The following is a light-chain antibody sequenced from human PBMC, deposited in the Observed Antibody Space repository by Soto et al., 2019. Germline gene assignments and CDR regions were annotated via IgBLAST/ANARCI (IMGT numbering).Light chain of an antibody. CDR3: QQANTFPWT. CDR2: SAS. V-gene: IGKV1-12*01. J-gene: IGKJ1*01. CDR1: QSVSDW. Sequence: DVQMTQSPSSVTASVGETVTITCRASQSVSDWVAWYQQKPGKAPRLLMYSASTLQSGVPPRFRGSGSGTDFSLTITSLQAEDFATYFCQQANTFPWTFGQGTKVGIK.